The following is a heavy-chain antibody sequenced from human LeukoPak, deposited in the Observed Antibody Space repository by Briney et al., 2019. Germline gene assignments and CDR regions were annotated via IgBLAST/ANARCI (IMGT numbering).Heavy chain of an antibody. CDR1: GGSFSGYY. J-gene: IGHJ5*02. CDR3: ARGTAWFDP. CDR2: INHSGST. V-gene: IGHV4-34*01. Sequence: SETLSLTCAVYGGSFSGYYWSWIRQPPGKGLEWIGEINHSGSTNYNPSLKSRVTISVDTSKNQFSLKLSSVTAADTAVYYCARGTAWFDPWGQGTLVTVSS.